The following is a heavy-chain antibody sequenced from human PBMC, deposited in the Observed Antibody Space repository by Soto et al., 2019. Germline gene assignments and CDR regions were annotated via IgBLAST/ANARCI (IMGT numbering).Heavy chain of an antibody. Sequence: ASVKVSCKASVYTFTSYGISWLRQSPGQGLEWMGWISAYNGNTNYAQKLQGRVTMTTDTSTSTDYMELRSLRSDDTDVYYCARVGSSSWYSYYYGMDVWGQGTTVTVSS. CDR2: ISAYNGNT. CDR3: ARVGSSSWYSYYYGMDV. J-gene: IGHJ6*02. V-gene: IGHV1-18*04. CDR1: VYTFTSYG. D-gene: IGHD6-13*01.